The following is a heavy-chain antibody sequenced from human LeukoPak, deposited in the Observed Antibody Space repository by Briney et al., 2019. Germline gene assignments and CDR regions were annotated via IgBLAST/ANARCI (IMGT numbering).Heavy chain of an antibody. D-gene: IGHD3-3*01. Sequence: SETLSLTCTVSGGSISSYYWSWIRQPPGKGPEWIGYIYTSGSTNYNPSLKSRVTISVDTSKNQFSLKLSSVTAADTAVYYCASGYDFWSGYYKYWVQGTLVTVSS. V-gene: IGHV4-4*09. CDR2: IYTSGST. CDR3: ASGYDFWSGYYKY. J-gene: IGHJ4*02. CDR1: GGSISSYY.